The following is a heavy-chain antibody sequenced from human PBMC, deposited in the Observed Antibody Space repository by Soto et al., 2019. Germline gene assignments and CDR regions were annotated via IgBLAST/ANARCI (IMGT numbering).Heavy chain of an antibody. J-gene: IGHJ3*02. CDR2: ISYDGSNK. V-gene: IGHV3-30*18. D-gene: IGHD3-22*01. CDR1: GFTFSSYG. CDR3: AKDLLGYDSSGLDAFDI. Sequence: RLSCAASGFTFSSYGMHWVRQAPGKGLEWVAVISYDGSNKYYADSVKGRFTISRDNSKNTLYLQMNSLRAEDTAVYYCAKDLLGYDSSGLDAFDIWGQGTMVTVSS.